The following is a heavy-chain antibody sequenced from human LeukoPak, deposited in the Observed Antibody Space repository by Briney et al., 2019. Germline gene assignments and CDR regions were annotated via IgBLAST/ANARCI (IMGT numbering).Heavy chain of an antibody. D-gene: IGHD1-26*01. J-gene: IGHJ4*02. CDR1: GFTFSDYY. CDR3: AKDFGGSYLYFDN. CDR2: ISSSGSTI. V-gene: IGHV3-11*01. Sequence: PGGSLRLSCAASGFTFSDYYMSWIRQAPGKGLEWVSYISSSGSTIYYADSVKGRFTISRDNAKNTLYLQMSSLRAEDTAVYHCAKDFGGSYLYFDNWGQGTLVTVSS.